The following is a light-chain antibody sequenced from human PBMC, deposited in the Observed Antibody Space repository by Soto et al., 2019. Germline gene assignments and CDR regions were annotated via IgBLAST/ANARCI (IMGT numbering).Light chain of an antibody. V-gene: IGLV2-14*01. Sequence: QSALTQPASVSGSPGQSITISCTGTSSDLAIYNYVSWYQQQPGKAPKLMIYQVTNRPSGVSNRFSGSRSGNTASLTISGLQAEDEADYYCSSYGGSTTVVFGGGTKVTVL. J-gene: IGLJ2*01. CDR3: SSYGGSTTVV. CDR1: SSDLAIYNY. CDR2: QVT.